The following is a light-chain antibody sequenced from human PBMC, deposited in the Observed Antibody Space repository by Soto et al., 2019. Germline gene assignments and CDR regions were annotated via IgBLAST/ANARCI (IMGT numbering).Light chain of an antibody. CDR3: QQYGSSPPVT. V-gene: IGKV3-20*01. CDR1: QSVSISY. CDR2: GAS. J-gene: IGKJ4*01. Sequence: EIVLTQSPGTLSLSPGERATLSCRASQSVSISYLAWYQQRPGQAPRLLIYGASSRATVIPDRFSGSGSGTDFTLTISRLEPEDFAVYYCQQYGSSPPVTFGGGTKVDIK.